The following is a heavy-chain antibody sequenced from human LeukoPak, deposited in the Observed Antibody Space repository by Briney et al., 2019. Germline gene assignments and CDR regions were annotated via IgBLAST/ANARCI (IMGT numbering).Heavy chain of an antibody. CDR2: IIPIFGTA. D-gene: IGHD4-17*01. J-gene: IGHJ4*02. CDR1: GGTFSSYA. V-gene: IGHV1-69*05. CDR3: ARGTSYGDATHY. Sequence: SVKVSCKASGGTFSSYAISWVRQAPGQGLEWMGGIIPIFGTANYAQKFQGRVTITTDESTSTAYMELSSLRSEDTAVYYCARGTSYGDATHYWGQGTLVTVSS.